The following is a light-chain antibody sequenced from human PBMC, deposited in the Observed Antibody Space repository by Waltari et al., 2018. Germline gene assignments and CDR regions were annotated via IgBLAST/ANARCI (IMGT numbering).Light chain of an antibody. J-gene: IGLJ2*01. Sequence: QSALTQPASVSGSPGQSITISCTGTSSAVGGYNYVSWYQQHPGKAPTLMIYDVSKRPSGVSNRFSGSKSGNTASLTISGLQAEDEADYYCCSYAGSSTFVVFGGGTKLTVL. CDR3: CSYAGSSTFVV. CDR1: SSAVGGYNY. V-gene: IGLV2-23*02. CDR2: DVS.